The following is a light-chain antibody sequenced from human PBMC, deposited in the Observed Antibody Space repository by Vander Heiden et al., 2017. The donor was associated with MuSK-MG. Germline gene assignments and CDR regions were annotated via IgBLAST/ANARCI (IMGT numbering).Light chain of an antibody. CDR2: AAS. V-gene: IGKV1-39*01. CDR3: QQSYSTPPVT. J-gene: IGKJ3*01. Sequence: DIQMTQSPSSLSASVGDRVTITCRASQSISSYLNWYQQKPGKAPKLLIYAASSLQSGVPSRFSGSGSGTDFTLTISSLQPEDFATYYCQQSYSTPPVTFGHGTKVDIK. CDR1: QSISSY.